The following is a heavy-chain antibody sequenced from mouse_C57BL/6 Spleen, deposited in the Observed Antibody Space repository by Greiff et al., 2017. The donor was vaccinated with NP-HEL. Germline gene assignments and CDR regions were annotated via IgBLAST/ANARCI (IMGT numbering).Heavy chain of an antibody. CDR2: ISSGSSTI. Sequence: DVMLVESGGGLVKPGGSLKLSCAASGFTFSDYGMHWVRQAPEKGLEWVAYISSGSSTIYYADTVKGRFTISRDNAKNTLFLQMTRLRSEDTAMYYCARQGVVARDYFDYWGQGTTLTVSS. D-gene: IGHD1-1*01. CDR3: ARQGVVARDYFDY. J-gene: IGHJ2*01. V-gene: IGHV5-17*01. CDR1: GFTFSDYG.